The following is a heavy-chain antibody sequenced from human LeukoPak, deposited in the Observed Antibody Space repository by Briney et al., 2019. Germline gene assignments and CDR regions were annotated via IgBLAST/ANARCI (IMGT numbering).Heavy chain of an antibody. Sequence: GGSLRLSCAASGFTFSSYAMSWVRQAPGKGLEWVSAIRGSGGSTYYADSVEGRFTISRDNSKNTLYLQMNSLRAEDTAVYYCAKDYDFWSGYPTYYFDYWGQGTLVTVSS. V-gene: IGHV3-23*01. CDR1: GFTFSSYA. CDR3: AKDYDFWSGYPTYYFDY. D-gene: IGHD3-3*01. CDR2: IRGSGGST. J-gene: IGHJ4*02.